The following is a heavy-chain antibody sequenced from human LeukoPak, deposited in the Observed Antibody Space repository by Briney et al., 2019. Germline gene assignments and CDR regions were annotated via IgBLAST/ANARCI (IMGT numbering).Heavy chain of an antibody. Sequence: ASVKVSCKASGYIFTNYYLHWVRQAPGQGLEWVGIINPGDASTGYAQKFQGRVTMTRDTSTSTVNMDLSSLRSEDTAMYYCARVHCSGGSCYGEVFDYWGQGTLVTVSS. CDR1: GYIFTNYY. D-gene: IGHD2-15*01. V-gene: IGHV1-46*01. CDR2: INPGDAST. J-gene: IGHJ4*02. CDR3: ARVHCSGGSCYGEVFDY.